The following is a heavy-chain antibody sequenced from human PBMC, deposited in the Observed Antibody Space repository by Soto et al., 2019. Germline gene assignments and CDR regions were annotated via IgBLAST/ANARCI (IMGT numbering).Heavy chain of an antibody. J-gene: IGHJ4*02. CDR3: ASSSPATYYDYGWGSYRCTPFDY. CDR2: ISAYNGNT. CDR1: GYTFPSYG. V-gene: IGHV1-18*01. Sequence: QVQLVQSGAEVKKPGASVKVSCKASGYTFPSYGITWVRQAPGQGLAWMGWISAYNGNTNYAQKLQGRVTITTDTSTSTAYMELRSLRSDATAVYYCASSSPATYYDYGWGSYRCTPFDYWGQGTLVTVSS. D-gene: IGHD3-16*02.